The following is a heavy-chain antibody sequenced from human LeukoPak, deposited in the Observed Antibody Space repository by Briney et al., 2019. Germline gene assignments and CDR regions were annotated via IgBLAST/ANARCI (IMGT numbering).Heavy chain of an antibody. V-gene: IGHV1-2*02. CDR2: INPNSGGT. CDR3: ARVSSGTRDAFDI. Sequence: ASVKVSCKASGYTFTGYYMHWVRQAPGQGLEWMGWINPNSGGTNYAQKFQGRVTMTRDTSTSTVYMELNSLRSEDTAVYYCARVSSGTRDAFDIWGQGTMVTVSS. D-gene: IGHD3-10*01. J-gene: IGHJ3*02. CDR1: GYTFTGYY.